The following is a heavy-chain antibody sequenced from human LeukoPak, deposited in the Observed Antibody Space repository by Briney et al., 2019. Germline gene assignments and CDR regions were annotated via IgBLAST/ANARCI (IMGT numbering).Heavy chain of an antibody. CDR3: ARDSGYSYGLAQDY. J-gene: IGHJ4*02. V-gene: IGHV3-66*01. Sequence: PGGSLRLSWAAAGFTVSSNYMSWVRQAPGKGLEWVSVIYSGGSTYYADSVKGRFTISRDNSKNTLYLQMNSLRAEDTAVYYCARDSGYSYGLAQDYWGQGTLVTVSS. CDR1: GFTVSSNY. D-gene: IGHD5-18*01. CDR2: IYSGGST.